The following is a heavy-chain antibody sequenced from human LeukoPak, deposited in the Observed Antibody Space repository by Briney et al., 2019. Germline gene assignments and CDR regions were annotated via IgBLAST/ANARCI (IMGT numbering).Heavy chain of an antibody. CDR1: GFTFSGYA. Sequence: GGSLRLSCAASGFTFSGYAMSWVRQAPGKGLEWASAISGSGGSTYYADSVKGRFTISRDNSKNTLYLQMNSLRAEDTAVYYCAKTYYDSSGYYEDYWGQGTLVTVSS. V-gene: IGHV3-23*01. CDR2: ISGSGGST. CDR3: AKTYYDSSGYYEDY. D-gene: IGHD3-22*01. J-gene: IGHJ4*02.